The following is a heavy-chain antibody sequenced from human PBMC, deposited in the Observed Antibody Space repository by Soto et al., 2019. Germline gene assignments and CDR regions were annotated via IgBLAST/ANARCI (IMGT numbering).Heavy chain of an antibody. CDR3: ARLKYCGGDCYSVSFDY. CDR2: IDPSDSYT. V-gene: IGHV5-10-1*01. D-gene: IGHD2-21*02. J-gene: IGHJ4*02. CDR1: GYSFTSHW. Sequence: GESLKISCKGSGYSFTSHWISWVRQMPGKGLEWMGRIDPSDSYTNYSPSFQGHVTISADKSISTAYLQWSSLKASDTAMYYCARLKYCGGDCYSVSFDYWGQGTRVTVS.